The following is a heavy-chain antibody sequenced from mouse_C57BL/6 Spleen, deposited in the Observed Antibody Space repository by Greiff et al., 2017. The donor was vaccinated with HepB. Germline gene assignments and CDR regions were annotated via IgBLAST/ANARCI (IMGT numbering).Heavy chain of an antibody. CDR3: ARDYYSNFAMDY. CDR2: IDPSDSYT. D-gene: IGHD2-5*01. Sequence: QVQLQQPGAELVMPGASVKLSCKASGYTFTSHWMHWVKQRPGQGLEWIGEIDPSDSYTNYNQKFKGKSTLTVDKSSSTAYMQLSSLTSEDSAVYYCARDYYSNFAMDYWGQGTSVTVSS. CDR1: GYTFTSHW. J-gene: IGHJ4*01. V-gene: IGHV1-69*01.